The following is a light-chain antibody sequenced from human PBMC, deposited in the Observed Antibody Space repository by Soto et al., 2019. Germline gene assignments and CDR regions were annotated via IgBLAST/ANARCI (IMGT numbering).Light chain of an antibody. Sequence: QSVLTQPASVSGSPGQSIAISCTGTGSDIGAYNSVSWYQQHPGKAPKLMIYEVSKRPSGVPDRFSGSKSGNTASLTVSGLQAEDEADYYCSSYAGSNNLVFGTGTKVTVL. J-gene: IGLJ1*01. CDR2: EVS. CDR1: GSDIGAYNS. CDR3: SSYAGSNNLV. V-gene: IGLV2-8*01.